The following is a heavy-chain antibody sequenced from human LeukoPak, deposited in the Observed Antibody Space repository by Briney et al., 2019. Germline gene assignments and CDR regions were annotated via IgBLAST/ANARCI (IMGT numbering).Heavy chain of an antibody. Sequence: GGSLRLSCAASGFTFTSYNMNWVAQAPGKGLEWVSSISDGSSYLYYADSVKGRFTISRDNAKNSLYLQMNSLRAEDTAVYYCARTEYISSPPTYYFDYWGQGTLVTVSS. CDR2: ISDGSSYL. CDR3: ARTEYISSPPTYYFDY. D-gene: IGHD6-13*01. J-gene: IGHJ4*02. CDR1: GFTFTSYN. V-gene: IGHV3-21*01.